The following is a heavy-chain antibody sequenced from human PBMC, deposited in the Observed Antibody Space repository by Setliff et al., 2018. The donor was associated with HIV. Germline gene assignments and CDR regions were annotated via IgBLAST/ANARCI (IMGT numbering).Heavy chain of an antibody. CDR1: GFTFSSYS. V-gene: IGHV3-21*01. CDR3: ARDRVVAAAYYYYYMDV. CDR2: ISSSSSYI. J-gene: IGHJ6*03. Sequence: GGSLRLSCAASGFTFSSYSMNWVRQAPGKGLEWVSSISSSSSYIYYADSVKGRFTISRDNSKNTLYLQMSSLRAEDTAVYYCARDRVVAAAYYYYYMDVWGKGTTVTVSS. D-gene: IGHD2-15*01.